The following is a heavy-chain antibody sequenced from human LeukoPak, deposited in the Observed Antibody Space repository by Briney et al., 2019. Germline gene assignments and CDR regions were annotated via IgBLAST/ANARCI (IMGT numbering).Heavy chain of an antibody. CDR1: GFSVNNNY. CDR2: IHSDGGT. V-gene: IGHV3-66*01. J-gene: IGHJ6*03. D-gene: IGHD6-19*01. CDR3: ARASGWYERGPDYYYYYMDV. Sequence: PGGSLRLSCSASGFSVNNNYMTWVRQAPGKGLEWVSIIHSDGGTYYADSVKGRFTISRDSVKNTLYLEMKSLRAEDTAVYYCARASGWYERGPDYYYYYMDVWGKGTTVTVSS.